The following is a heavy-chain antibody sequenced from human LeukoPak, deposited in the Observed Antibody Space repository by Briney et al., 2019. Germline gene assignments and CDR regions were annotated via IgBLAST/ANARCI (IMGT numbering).Heavy chain of an antibody. CDR3: ARQRDFWSGYYFFDY. Sequence: PSQTLSLTCTVSGGSISSGNYYWRWIRQPPGKGLEWIGSIYHSGSTYYNPSLKSRVTISVDTSKNQFSLKLSSVTAADTAVYYCARQRDFWSGYYFFDYWGQGTLVTVSS. V-gene: IGHV4-39*01. CDR2: IYHSGST. J-gene: IGHJ4*02. D-gene: IGHD3-3*01. CDR1: GGSISSGNYY.